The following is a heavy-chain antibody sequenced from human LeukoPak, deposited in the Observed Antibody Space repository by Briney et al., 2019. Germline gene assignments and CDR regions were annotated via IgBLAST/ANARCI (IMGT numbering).Heavy chain of an antibody. D-gene: IGHD6-13*01. V-gene: IGHV3-7*04. Sequence: GGSLRLSCAASGFTFSSYWMNWVRQAPGKGLEWVANIKEDGSAKYYVDSLKGRFTISRDNAKNSLYLQMNSLRAEDTAVYYCARAFSSPNWFAPWGPGTLVTVSS. CDR3: ARAFSSPNWFAP. CDR2: IKEDGSAK. J-gene: IGHJ5*02. CDR1: GFTFSSYW.